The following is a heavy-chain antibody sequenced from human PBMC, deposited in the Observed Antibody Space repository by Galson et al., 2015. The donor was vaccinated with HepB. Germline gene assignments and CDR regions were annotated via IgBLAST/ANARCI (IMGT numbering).Heavy chain of an antibody. J-gene: IGHJ6*03. CDR2: IKQDGSER. CDR1: GFTLSRYW. D-gene: IGHD4-23*01. CDR3: ARDRRGGVVVTPDFYFYMDV. V-gene: IGHV3-7*01. Sequence: LRLSCAASGFTLSRYWMGWVRQAPGKGLEWVANIKQDGSERYYVDSVKGRFTISRDNVKDSLYLQMNSLRVEDTAVYYCARDRRGGVVVTPDFYFYMDVWGKGTTVTVSS.